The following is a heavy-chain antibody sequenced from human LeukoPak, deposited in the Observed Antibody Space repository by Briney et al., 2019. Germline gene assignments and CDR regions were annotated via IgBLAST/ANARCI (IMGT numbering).Heavy chain of an antibody. Sequence: GGSLRLSCVASGFTFSSFAMHWVRQVPGRGLEWVAVAPFDGSDKYYADSVKGRFTISRDDSMSTLYLQMNSLTTEDTAVYYCARGSGAAAGFLDYWGQGALVTVSS. D-gene: IGHD6-13*01. CDR2: APFDGSDK. V-gene: IGHV3-30*04. J-gene: IGHJ4*02. CDR1: GFTFSSFA. CDR3: ARGSGAAAGFLDY.